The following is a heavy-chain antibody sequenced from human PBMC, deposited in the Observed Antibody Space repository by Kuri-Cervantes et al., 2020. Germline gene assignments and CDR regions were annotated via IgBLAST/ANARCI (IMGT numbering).Heavy chain of an antibody. CDR1: GFTFSYYS. J-gene: IGHJ4*02. CDR3: ASQRVTVYTWGTFDY. D-gene: IGHD3-3*01. V-gene: IGHV3-21*01. Sequence: GESLKISCAASGFTFSYYSMDWVRQAPGKGQEWVSCISSSSSYIYYADSVKCRFTISRDNAKKSLYLQMNSLRAEYTAVYYCASQRVTVYTWGTFDYWGQGTLVTVSS. CDR2: ISSSSSYI.